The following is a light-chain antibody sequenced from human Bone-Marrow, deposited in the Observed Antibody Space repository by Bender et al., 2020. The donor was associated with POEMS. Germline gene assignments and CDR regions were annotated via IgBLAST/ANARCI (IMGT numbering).Light chain of an antibody. V-gene: IGLV1-44*01. CDR3: AAWDDSLDVWV. CDR2: SDN. CDR1: RSNIGINT. Sequence: QSVLTQPPSASGAPGQRVTISCSGSRSNIGINTVNWYQHFPGTAPKLLMYSDNQRPSGVPDRFSGSRSATSASLAISGLQSEDESDYFCAAWDDSLDVWVFGGGTKLTVL. J-gene: IGLJ3*02.